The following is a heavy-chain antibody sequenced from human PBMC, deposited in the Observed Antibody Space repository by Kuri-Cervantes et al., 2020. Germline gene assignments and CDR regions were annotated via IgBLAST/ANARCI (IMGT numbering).Heavy chain of an antibody. CDR1: GFTFSSYD. J-gene: IGHJ3*02. D-gene: IGHD3-3*01. CDR3: ARDRTNDYDFWSGYRGGAFDI. Sequence: GESLKISCAASGFTFSSYDMHWVRQATGKSLEWVSAIGTAGDTYYPGSVKGRFTISRENAKNSLYLQMNSLRAEDTAVYYCARDRTNDYDFWSGYRGGAFDIWGQGTMVTVSS. V-gene: IGHV3-13*01. CDR2: IGTAGDT.